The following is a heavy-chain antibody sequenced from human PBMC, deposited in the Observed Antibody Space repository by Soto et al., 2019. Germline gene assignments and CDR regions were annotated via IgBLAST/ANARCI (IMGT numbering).Heavy chain of an antibody. CDR3: AILAPPDSTAVYYFDY. CDR2: IIPIFGTA. V-gene: IGHV1-69*13. J-gene: IGHJ4*02. D-gene: IGHD3-22*01. Sequence: SVKVSCKASGYTFAGYYIHWVRLAPGQGLEWVGGIIPIFGTANYAQKFQGRVTITADESTSKAYMELSSLRSEDTAVYYCAILAPPDSTAVYYFDYWGQGTLVTVSS. CDR1: GYTFAGYY.